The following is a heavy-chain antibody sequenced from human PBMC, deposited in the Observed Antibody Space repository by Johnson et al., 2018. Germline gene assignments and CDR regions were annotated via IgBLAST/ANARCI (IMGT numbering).Heavy chain of an antibody. V-gene: IGHV3-33*01. J-gene: IGHJ3*02. D-gene: IGHD3-22*01. CDR1: GFTFSSYV. CDR2: IWFDGSNK. Sequence: QVQLVQSGGGVVQPGRSLRLSCAASGFTFSSYVMHWVRQAPGKGLEWVAVIWFDGSNKYYAASVKGRFTISRDNSKNTLYLQMNSLRAEDTAVYYCARGAYYDSSGYYARSMGAFDIWGQGTMVTVSS. CDR3: ARGAYYDSSGYYARSMGAFDI.